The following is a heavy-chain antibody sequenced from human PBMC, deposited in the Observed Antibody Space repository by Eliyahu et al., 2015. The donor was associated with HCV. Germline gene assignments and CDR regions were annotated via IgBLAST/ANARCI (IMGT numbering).Heavy chain of an antibody. V-gene: IGHV4-34*01. D-gene: IGHD2-2*01. CDR3: ARASDIVVVPAATGRRWFDP. Sequence: QVQLQQWGAGLLKPSETLSLTCXVYGGSFSGYYWSWIRHPPGKGLEWIGEINHSGSTNYNPSLKSRVTISVDTSKNQFSLKLSSVTAADTAVYYCARASDIVVVPAATGRRWFDPWGQGTLVTVSS. CDR2: INHSGST. CDR1: GGSFSGYY. J-gene: IGHJ5*02.